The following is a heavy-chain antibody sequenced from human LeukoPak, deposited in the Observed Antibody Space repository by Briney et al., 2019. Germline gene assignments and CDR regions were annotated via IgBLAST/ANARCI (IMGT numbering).Heavy chain of an antibody. J-gene: IGHJ1*01. CDR3: AKDSVEGLFLLEAGSFQH. V-gene: IGHV3-30*18. CDR2: ISYDGSNK. D-gene: IGHD6-19*01. CDR1: GFTFSNYA. Sequence: PGGSLRLSCAAAGFTFSNYAMHWVRQAPGKGLEWVAVISYDGSNKYYADSVKGRFTISRDNSKNTLYLQMNSLRAEDTVVCYCAKDSVEGLFLLEAGSFQHWGPGNLGTASP.